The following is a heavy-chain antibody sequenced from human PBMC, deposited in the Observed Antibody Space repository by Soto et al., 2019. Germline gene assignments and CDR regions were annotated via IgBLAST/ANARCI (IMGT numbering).Heavy chain of an antibody. CDR3: ARHALQYCGGDCYLLPYFDL. CDR1: GFTFSGSA. Sequence: EVQLVESGGGLVQPGGSLKLSCAASGFTFSGSAMHWVRQASGKGLEWVGRIRSKANNYATVYAASVKGRFTISRDDSKNTADLQMNRLKSEDTAVYYCARHALQYCGGDCYLLPYFDLWGRGTLVTVSS. CDR2: IRSKANNYAT. D-gene: IGHD2-21*02. V-gene: IGHV3-73*02. J-gene: IGHJ2*01.